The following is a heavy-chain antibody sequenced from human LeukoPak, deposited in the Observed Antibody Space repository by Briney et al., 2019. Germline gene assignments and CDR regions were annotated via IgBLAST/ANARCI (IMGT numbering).Heavy chain of an antibody. CDR3: ARGGAAMAYY. Sequence: GGSLRLSCSASGFTFSSYWMHWVRQAPGKGLVWVSRMNSNGSSTSYADSVKGRFTISRDNAKNTLYLQMNSLRAEDTAVYYCARGGAAMAYYWGQGTLVTVSS. CDR2: MNSNGSST. D-gene: IGHD5-18*01. J-gene: IGHJ4*02. CDR1: GFTFSSYW. V-gene: IGHV3-74*01.